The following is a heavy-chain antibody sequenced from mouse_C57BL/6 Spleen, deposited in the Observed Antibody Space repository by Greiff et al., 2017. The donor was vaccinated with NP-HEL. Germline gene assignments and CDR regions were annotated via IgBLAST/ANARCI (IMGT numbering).Heavy chain of an antibody. V-gene: IGHV1-52*01. CDR2: IDPSDSET. CDR3: ALSNYWYFDV. Sequence: QVQLKQPGAELVRPGSSVKLSCKASGYTFTSYWMHWVKQRPIQGLEWIGNIDPSDSETHYNQKFKDKATLTVDKSSSTAYMQLSSLTSEDSAVYYCALSNYWYFDVWGTGTTVTVSS. CDR1: GYTFTSYW. J-gene: IGHJ1*03. D-gene: IGHD2-5*01.